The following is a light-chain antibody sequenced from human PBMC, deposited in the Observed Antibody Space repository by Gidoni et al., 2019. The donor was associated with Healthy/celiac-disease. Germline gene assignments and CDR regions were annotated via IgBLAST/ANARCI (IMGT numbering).Light chain of an antibody. CDR2: AAS. J-gene: IGKJ1*01. CDR1: QSISSY. CDR3: QQGT. V-gene: IGKV1-39*01. Sequence: DIQLTQSPSSLSASVGDRVTITCRASQSISSYLHWYQQKPGKAPKLLIYAASSLQSGVPSRYSGSGSGTDFTLTISSLQPEDFATYYCQQGTFGQXTKVEIK.